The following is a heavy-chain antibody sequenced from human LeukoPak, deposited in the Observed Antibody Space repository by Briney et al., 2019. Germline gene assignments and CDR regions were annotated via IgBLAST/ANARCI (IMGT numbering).Heavy chain of an antibody. CDR2: IYYNGIS. J-gene: IGHJ3*02. V-gene: IGHV4-59*12. CDR1: GGSISGYY. D-gene: IGHD6-13*01. Sequence: PSETLSLTCTVSGGSISGYYWSWIRQPPGKGLEWIAYIYYNGISNYNPSLKSRLTISVDTSKNQFSLKLSSVTAADTAVYYCARAAGSYDAFDIWGQGTMVTVSS. CDR3: ARAAGSYDAFDI.